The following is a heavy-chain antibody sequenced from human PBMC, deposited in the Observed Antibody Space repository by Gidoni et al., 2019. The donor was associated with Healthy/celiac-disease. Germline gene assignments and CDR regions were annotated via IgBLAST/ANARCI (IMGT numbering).Heavy chain of an antibody. J-gene: IGHJ6*02. CDR1: GYTFTSYD. CDR2: MNPNSGNT. Sequence: QVQLVQSGAEVKKPGASVKVSCKASGYTFTSYDIHWVRQATGQGLEWMGWMNPNSGNTGYAQKFQGRVTMTRNTSISTAYMELSSLRSEDTAVYYCARVYYDSSGYYYYYYGMDVWGQGTTVTVSS. D-gene: IGHD3-22*01. CDR3: ARVYYDSSGYYYYYYGMDV. V-gene: IGHV1-8*01.